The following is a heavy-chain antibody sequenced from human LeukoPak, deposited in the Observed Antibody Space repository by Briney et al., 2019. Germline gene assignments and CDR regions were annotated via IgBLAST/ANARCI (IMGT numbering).Heavy chain of an antibody. J-gene: IGHJ6*02. V-gene: IGHV4-59*01. CDR3: ARGRSNYYGMDV. CDR2: IYYNGNT. Sequence: NSSETLSLTCSVSYGSINSYYWNWIRRPPGKGLEWIGYIYYNGNTNYSPSLKSRVTMSVDTSKNLFSLKVSSVTAADTAVYYCARGRSNYYGMDVWGQGTTVTVSS. CDR1: YGSINSYY. D-gene: IGHD1-26*01.